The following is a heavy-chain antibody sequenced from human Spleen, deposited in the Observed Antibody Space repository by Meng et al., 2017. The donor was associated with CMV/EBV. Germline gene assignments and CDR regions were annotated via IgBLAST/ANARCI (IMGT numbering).Heavy chain of an antibody. V-gene: IGHV3-33*06. D-gene: IGHD2-8*01. CDR2: IWYDGSNK. Sequence: GESLKISCAASGFTFSNNDMHWVRQAPGKGLEWVSIIWYDGSNKYYGESVKGRFTISRDNYKNTLYLQMNTVRAEDTAVYYCPKAIGVNHALALWGQGTMVTVSS. CDR3: PKAIGVNHALAL. CDR1: GFTFSNND. J-gene: IGHJ3*01.